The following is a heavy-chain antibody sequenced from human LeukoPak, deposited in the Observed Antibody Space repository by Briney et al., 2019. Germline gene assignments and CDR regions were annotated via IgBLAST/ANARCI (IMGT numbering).Heavy chain of an antibody. CDR2: IYYSGST. J-gene: IGHJ5*02. Sequence: PSETLSLTCTVSGGSISSGDYYWSWIRQPPGKGLEWIGYIYYSGSTYYNPSLKSRVTISVDTSKNQFSLKLSSVTAADTAVYYCARETRITIFGVATRWFDPWGQGTLVTVSS. CDR1: GGSISSGDYY. CDR3: ARETRITIFGVATRWFDP. D-gene: IGHD3-3*01. V-gene: IGHV4-30-4*08.